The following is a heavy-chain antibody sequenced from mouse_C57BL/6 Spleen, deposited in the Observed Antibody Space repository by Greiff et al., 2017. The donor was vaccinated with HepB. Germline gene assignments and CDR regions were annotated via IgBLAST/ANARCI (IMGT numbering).Heavy chain of an antibody. CDR1: GYTFTSYW. CDR2: IYPSDSET. Sequence: QVQLQQPGAELVRPGSSVKLSCKASGYTFTSYWMDWVKQRPGQGLEWIGNIYPSDSETHYNQKFKYKATLTVDKSSSTAYMQLSSLTSEDSAVYYCASRDSSGPYAMDYWGQGTSVTVSS. D-gene: IGHD3-2*02. J-gene: IGHJ4*01. V-gene: IGHV1-61*01. CDR3: ASRDSSGPYAMDY.